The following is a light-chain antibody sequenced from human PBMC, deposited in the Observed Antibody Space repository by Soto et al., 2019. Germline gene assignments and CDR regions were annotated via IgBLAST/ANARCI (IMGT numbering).Light chain of an antibody. CDR3: AAWDDSLNGYV. J-gene: IGLJ1*01. CDR2: SNN. CDR1: SSSIGSNT. V-gene: IGLV1-44*01. Sequence: QSVLTQPPSASGTPGQRVTISCSASSSSIGSNTVNWYQQLPGTAPKLLIYSNNQRPSGVPVRFSGSKSGTSASLAISGLQSEDEADYYCAAWDDSLNGYVFGTGTKVTVL.